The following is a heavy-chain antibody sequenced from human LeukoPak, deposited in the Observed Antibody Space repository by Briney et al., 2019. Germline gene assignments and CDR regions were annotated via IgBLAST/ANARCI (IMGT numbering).Heavy chain of an antibody. Sequence: PGESLKISCTGSGYTFTSYGIAWVRQAPGQGLQWMGWISANNGDTSYSQKLQGRVTMTTDTSTNTAYMELRSLTSDDTAVYYCAGDPPGLTLGSPGDYWGQGTLVIVSS. D-gene: IGHD3-16*01. CDR1: GYTFTSYG. J-gene: IGHJ4*02. V-gene: IGHV1-18*01. CDR3: AGDPPGLTLGSPGDY. CDR2: ISANNGDT.